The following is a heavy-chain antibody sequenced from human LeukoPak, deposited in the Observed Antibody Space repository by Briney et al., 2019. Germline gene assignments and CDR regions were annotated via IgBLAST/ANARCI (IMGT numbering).Heavy chain of an antibody. Sequence: VASVKVSCKASGGTFSSHTISWVRQAPGQGLEWMGRIIPILGIANYAQKFQGRVTITADKSTSTAYMELSSLRSEDTAVYYCARDVAEDAFDIWGQGTMVTVSS. J-gene: IGHJ3*02. D-gene: IGHD1-14*01. CDR3: ARDVAEDAFDI. CDR1: GGTFSSHT. V-gene: IGHV1-69*04. CDR2: IIPILGIA.